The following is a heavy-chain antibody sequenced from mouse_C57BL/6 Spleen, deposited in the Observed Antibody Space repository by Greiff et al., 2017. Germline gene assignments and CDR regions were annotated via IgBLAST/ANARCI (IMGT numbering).Heavy chain of an antibody. V-gene: IGHV1-5*01. D-gene: IGHD2-4*01. CDR2: IYPGNSDT. CDR3: ALIYYDYDGAMYY. J-gene: IGHJ4*01. Sequence: EVQLQQSGTVLARPGASVKMSCKTSGYTFTSYWMHWVKQRPGQGLEWIGAIYPGNSDTSYNQKSKGKAKLTAVTSASTAYMELSSLTNEDSAVYYCALIYYDYDGAMYYWGQGTSVTVSS. CDR1: GYTFTSYW.